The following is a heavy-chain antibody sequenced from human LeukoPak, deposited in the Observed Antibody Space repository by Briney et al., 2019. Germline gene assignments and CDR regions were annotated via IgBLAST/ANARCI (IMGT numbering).Heavy chain of an antibody. Sequence: PSQTLSLTCAVYGGSFSGYYWSWIRQPQGKGLEWMGEINHSGSSNYNPSLKSRVTISVDTSKNQFSLKLSSVTAADTAVYYCARGRSNYDILTGYSRKNWFDPRGQGTLVTVSS. CDR1: GGSFSGYY. V-gene: IGHV4-34*01. J-gene: IGHJ5*02. CDR2: INHSGSS. D-gene: IGHD3-9*01. CDR3: ARGRSNYDILTGYSRKNWFDP.